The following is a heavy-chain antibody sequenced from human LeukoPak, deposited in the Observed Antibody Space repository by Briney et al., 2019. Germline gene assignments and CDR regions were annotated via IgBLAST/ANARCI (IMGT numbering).Heavy chain of an antibody. D-gene: IGHD3-22*01. CDR1: GYTFTSYG. V-gene: IGHV1-2*02. CDR2: INPNSGGT. CDR3: ARSYYDSSGCPY. J-gene: IGHJ4*02. Sequence: ASVKVSCKASGYTFTSYGISWVRQAPGQGLEWMGWINPNSGGTNYAQKFQGRVTMTRDTSISTAYMELSRLRSDDTAVYYCARSYYDSSGCPYWGQGTLVTVSS.